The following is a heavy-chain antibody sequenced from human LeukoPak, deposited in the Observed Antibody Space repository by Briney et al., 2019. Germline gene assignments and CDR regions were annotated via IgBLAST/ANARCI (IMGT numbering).Heavy chain of an antibody. D-gene: IGHD3-10*01. CDR1: GFTFSSYG. V-gene: IGHV3-30*03. CDR3: AVEWSLGVDY. CDR2: ISYDGSNK. J-gene: IGHJ4*02. Sequence: GGSLRLSCAASGFTFSSYGMHWVRQAPGKGLEWVAVISYDGSNKFYGDSVKGRFTMSRDNSKNTLYLQMNSLRAEDTAVYYCAVEWSLGVDYWGQGTLVTVSS.